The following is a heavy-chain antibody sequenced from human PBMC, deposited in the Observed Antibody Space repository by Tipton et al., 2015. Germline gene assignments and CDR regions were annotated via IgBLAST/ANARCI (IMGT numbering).Heavy chain of an antibody. CDR3: AGGAYTYNWFDP. D-gene: IGHD2-2*02. J-gene: IGHJ5*02. Sequence: TLSLTCSVSSDSISKYYWSWIRQPPGKELEWIGYIQYSGSTNYNPSLKSRVTISVDTSKNQFSLTLTSVNTADTAIYYCAGGAYTYNWFDPWGQGTLVTVSS. CDR1: SDSISKYY. CDR2: IQYSGST. V-gene: IGHV4-59*01.